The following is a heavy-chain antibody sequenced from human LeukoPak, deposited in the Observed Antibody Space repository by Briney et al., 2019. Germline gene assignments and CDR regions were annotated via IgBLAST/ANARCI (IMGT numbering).Heavy chain of an antibody. V-gene: IGHV3-20*04. Sequence: GGSLRLSCAASGFTFDDYGMSWVRQAPGKGLEWVSGINWNGGSTGYADSVKGRFTISRDNAKNSLYLQMNSLRAEDAALYYCARDCQFGVYSGSYYYFDYWGQGTLVTVSS. CDR2: INWNGGST. CDR3: ARDCQFGVYSGSYYYFDY. J-gene: IGHJ4*02. CDR1: GFTFDDYG. D-gene: IGHD1-26*01.